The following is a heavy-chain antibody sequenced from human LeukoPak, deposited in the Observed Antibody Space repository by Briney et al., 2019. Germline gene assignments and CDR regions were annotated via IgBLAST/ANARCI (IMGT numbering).Heavy chain of an antibody. CDR1: GFTFSNAW. D-gene: IGHD4-11*01. CDR2: IKSETDGGTT. V-gene: IGHV3-15*01. CDR3: TTGVAGLQGFDP. J-gene: IGHJ5*02. Sequence: GGSLRLSCVVSGFTFSNAWMSWVRQAPGKGLEWVGRIKSETDGGTTDYPVPVKGRFTISRDDSKNTLYLQTNSLKTEDTAVYYCTTGVAGLQGFDPWGRGTLVTVSS.